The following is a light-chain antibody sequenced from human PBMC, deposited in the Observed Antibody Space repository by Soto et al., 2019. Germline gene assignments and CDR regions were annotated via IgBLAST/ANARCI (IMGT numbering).Light chain of an antibody. CDR2: ASS. J-gene: IGKJ4*01. V-gene: IGKV3-11*01. CDR1: QSVWRS. CDR3: QQSSHWPPV. Sequence: EIVLTQSPATLSLSPGSRVTLSCRASQSVWRSLAWYQQKAGQAPRLLIYASSNRATGIPARFSGSGSGTDFTLTITSLEPEDSAVYCCQQSSHWPPVFGGGTRVEVK.